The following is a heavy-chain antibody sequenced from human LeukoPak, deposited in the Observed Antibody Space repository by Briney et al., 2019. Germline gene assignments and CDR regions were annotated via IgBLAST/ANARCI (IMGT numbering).Heavy chain of an antibody. J-gene: IGHJ3*02. CDR2: ISTSSSYI. Sequence: GGSLRLSCAASGFTFSSYWMSWVRQAPGKGLEWVSFISTSSSYIYYADSVKGRFTISRDNAKNSLYLQMNSLRAEDTAVYYCARTTRNDVGHTNAFDIWGQGTMVTVSS. CDR3: ARTTRNDVGHTNAFDI. CDR1: GFTFSSYW. V-gene: IGHV3-21*01. D-gene: IGHD1-1*01.